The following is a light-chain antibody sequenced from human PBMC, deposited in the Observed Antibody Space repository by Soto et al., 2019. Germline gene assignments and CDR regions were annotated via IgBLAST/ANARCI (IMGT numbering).Light chain of an antibody. Sequence: SYELSQPPSVSVAPGQTAMITCGGHKIGTNNALWFQQQPARAPVLVVSDANDRPPGSAARFSGSNYANTATLTISRVEQGDEDDYYCHVTDGSSDNYVFGTGTKVTVL. CDR2: DAN. CDR3: HVTDGSSDNYV. V-gene: IGLV3-21*02. CDR1: KIGTNN. J-gene: IGLJ1*01.